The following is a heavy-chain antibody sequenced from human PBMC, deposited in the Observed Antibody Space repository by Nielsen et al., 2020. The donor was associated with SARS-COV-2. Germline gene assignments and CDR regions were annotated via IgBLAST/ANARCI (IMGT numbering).Heavy chain of an antibody. CDR2: IRSYANEYAT. Sequence: GESLKISCVASGFTFSGSAMHWVRQASGKGLEWVGRIRSYANEYATAYAASVKGRFTISRDDSKNTAYLQMNSLRAEDTAVYYCAAPRAAMLYWGQGTLVTVSS. D-gene: IGHD5-18*01. J-gene: IGHJ4*02. CDR1: GFTFSGSA. CDR3: AAPRAAMLY. V-gene: IGHV3-73*01.